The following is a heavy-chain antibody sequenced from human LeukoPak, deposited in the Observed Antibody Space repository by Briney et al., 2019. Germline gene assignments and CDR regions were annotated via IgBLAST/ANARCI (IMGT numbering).Heavy chain of an antibody. CDR3: AKGPPRLWLYLVDY. D-gene: IGHD5-18*01. CDR1: GFTLSSYA. V-gene: IGHV3-23*01. J-gene: IGHJ4*02. Sequence: GGSLRLSCAASGFTLSSYAMSWVRQAPGKGLEWVSAISGSGGSTYYADSVKGRFTISRDNTKNTLYLQMNSLRAEDTAVYYCAKGPPRLWLYLVDYWGQGTLVTVSS. CDR2: ISGSGGST.